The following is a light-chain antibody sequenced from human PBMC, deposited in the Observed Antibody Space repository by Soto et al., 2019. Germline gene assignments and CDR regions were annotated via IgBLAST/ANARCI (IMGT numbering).Light chain of an antibody. CDR1: SSNIGAGYD. J-gene: IGLJ2*01. Sequence: QSVLAQPPSVSGALGQRVTISCTGSSSNIGAGYDVHWYQQFPGTAPKLLLYDNNYRPSGVPDRFSGSKSGSSASLAISGLQSEDEADYYCQSYDSSLSGSLFGGGTKLTVL. CDR3: QSYDSSLSGSL. CDR2: DNN. V-gene: IGLV1-40*01.